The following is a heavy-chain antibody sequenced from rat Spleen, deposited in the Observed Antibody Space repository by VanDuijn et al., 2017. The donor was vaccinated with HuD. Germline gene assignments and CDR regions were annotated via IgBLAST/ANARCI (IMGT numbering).Heavy chain of an antibody. CDR1: GFSLTSYN. CDR2: IWPGGST. V-gene: IGHV2-30*01. CDR3: ARARGGLDY. D-gene: IGHD4-3*01. Sequence: QVQLKESGPGLVQPSQTLSLTCTVSGFSLTSYNVHWVRQPTGKGLEWMGLIWPGGSTDYNSALKSRLSISRDTSKSQVFLKMNSLQTEDTAMYFCARARGGLDYWGQGVMVTVSS. J-gene: IGHJ2*01.